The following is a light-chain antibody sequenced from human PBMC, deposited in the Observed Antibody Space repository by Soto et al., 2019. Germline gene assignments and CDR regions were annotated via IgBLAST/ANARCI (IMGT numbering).Light chain of an antibody. V-gene: IGKV3-20*01. Sequence: EIVLTPSPGTLSLSPVERATLSCRASQSVTSSYLAWYQQKPGQAPRLVMYGASIRTSGIPDRFSGSGSGTDFTLTISRLEPEDFAVYYCQQYVRAPWTFGQGTKVDIK. CDR1: QSVTSSY. CDR2: GAS. J-gene: IGKJ1*01. CDR3: QQYVRAPWT.